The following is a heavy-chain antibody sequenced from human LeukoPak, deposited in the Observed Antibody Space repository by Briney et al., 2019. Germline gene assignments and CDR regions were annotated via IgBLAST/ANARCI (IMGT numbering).Heavy chain of an antibody. CDR2: IIPIFGTA. Sequence: ASVKVSCTASGYTFTNYGISWVRQAPGQGLEWMGGIIPIFGTANYAQKFQGRVTITADESTSTTYMELSSLRSEDTAVYYCARSDVPAASYYYYYMDVWGKGTTVTVSS. D-gene: IGHD2-2*01. CDR1: GYTFTNYG. CDR3: ARSDVPAASYYYYYMDV. J-gene: IGHJ6*03. V-gene: IGHV1-69*13.